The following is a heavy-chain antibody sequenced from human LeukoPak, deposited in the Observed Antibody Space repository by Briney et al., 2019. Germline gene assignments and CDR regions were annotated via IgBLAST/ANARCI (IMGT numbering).Heavy chain of an antibody. Sequence: GGSLRLSCGASGFTFSSYAMSWVRQAPGKGLEWVSAISGSGGSTYYADSVKGRFTISRDNSKNTLYLQMNSLRAEDTAVYYCAKAHDSWSGYYYFDYWGQGTLVTVSS. J-gene: IGHJ4*02. D-gene: IGHD3-3*01. CDR1: GFTFSSYA. V-gene: IGHV3-23*01. CDR2: ISGSGGST. CDR3: AKAHDSWSGYYYFDY.